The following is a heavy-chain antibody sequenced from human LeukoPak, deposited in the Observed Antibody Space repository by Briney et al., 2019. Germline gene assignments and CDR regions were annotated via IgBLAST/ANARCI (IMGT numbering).Heavy chain of an antibody. CDR1: RFTFSSYW. Sequence: PGGSLRLSCAASRFTFSSYWMSWVRQAPGKGLEWVSAISGSGGSTYYADSVKGRFTISRDNSKNTLYLQMNSLRAEDTAVYYCAKDLLYCSSTSCSFDAFDIWGQGTMVTVSS. V-gene: IGHV3-23*01. CDR2: ISGSGGST. J-gene: IGHJ3*02. D-gene: IGHD2-2*01. CDR3: AKDLLYCSSTSCSFDAFDI.